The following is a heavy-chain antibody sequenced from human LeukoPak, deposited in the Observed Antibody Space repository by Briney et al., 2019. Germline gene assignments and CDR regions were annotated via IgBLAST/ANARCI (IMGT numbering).Heavy chain of an antibody. J-gene: IGHJ4*02. CDR2: ISAYNGNT. V-gene: IGHV1-18*01. Sequence: GASVKVSCKASGYTFTSYGISRVRQAPGQGLEWMGWISAYNGNTNYAQKLQGRVTMTTDTSTSTAYMELRSLRSDDTAVYYCARGGLVVVTADPFDYWGQGTLVTVSS. CDR3: ARGGLVVVTADPFDY. CDR1: GYTFTSYG. D-gene: IGHD2-21*02.